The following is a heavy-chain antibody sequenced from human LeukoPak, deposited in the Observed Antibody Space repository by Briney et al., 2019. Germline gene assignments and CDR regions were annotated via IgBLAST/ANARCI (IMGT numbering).Heavy chain of an antibody. V-gene: IGHV3-11*01. CDR3: ARHDSSGYYHY. D-gene: IGHD3-22*01. J-gene: IGHJ4*02. CDR1: GFTFSDYY. Sequence: PGGSLRLSCAASGFTFSDYYMSWIREAPGKGLEWVSYISSSGSTIYYADSVKGRFTISRDNAKNSLYLQMNSLRAEDTAVYYRARHDSSGYYHYWGQGTLVTVSS. CDR2: ISSSGSTI.